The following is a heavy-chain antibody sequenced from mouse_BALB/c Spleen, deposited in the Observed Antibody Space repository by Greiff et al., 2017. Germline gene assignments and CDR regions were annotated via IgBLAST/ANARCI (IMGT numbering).Heavy chain of an antibody. V-gene: IGHV5-9-4*01. Sequence: LQESGGGLVKPGGSLKLSCAASGFTFSSYAMSWVRQSPEKRLEWVAEISSGGSYTYYPDTVTGRFTISRDNAKNTLYLEMSSLRSEDTAMYYCAREDGTWFAYWGQGTLVTVSA. CDR2: ISSGGSYT. J-gene: IGHJ3*01. CDR3: AREDGTWFAY. D-gene: IGHD1-1*01. CDR1: GFTFSSYA.